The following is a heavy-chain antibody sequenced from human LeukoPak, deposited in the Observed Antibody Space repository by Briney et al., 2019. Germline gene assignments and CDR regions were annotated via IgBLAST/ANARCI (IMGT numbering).Heavy chain of an antibody. J-gene: IGHJ4*02. Sequence: SETLSLTCTVSGGSISSYYWSWIRQPPGEGLEWIGYIYYSGSTNYNPSLKSRVTISLDTSKNQFSLKLSSVTAADTAVYYCARVGGYYDLDYWGQGTLVTVSS. CDR2: IYYSGST. D-gene: IGHD3-22*01. V-gene: IGHV4-59*01. CDR1: GGSISSYY. CDR3: ARVGGYYDLDY.